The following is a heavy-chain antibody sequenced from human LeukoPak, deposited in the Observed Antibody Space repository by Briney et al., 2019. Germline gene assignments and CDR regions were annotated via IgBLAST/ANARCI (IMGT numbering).Heavy chain of an antibody. D-gene: IGHD5-18*01. CDR3: ARSATRRYSYGYGASDY. Sequence: SETLSLTCTVSGGSISSSSYYWGWIRQPPGKGLEWIGSIYYSGSTYYNPSLKSRVTISVDTSKNQFSLKLSSVTAADTAVYYCARSATRRYSYGYGASDYWGQGTLVTVSS. V-gene: IGHV4-39*01. CDR2: IYYSGST. J-gene: IGHJ4*02. CDR1: GGSISSSSYY.